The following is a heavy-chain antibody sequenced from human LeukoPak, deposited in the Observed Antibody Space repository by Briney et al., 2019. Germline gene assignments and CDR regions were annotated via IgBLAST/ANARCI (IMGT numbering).Heavy chain of an antibody. V-gene: IGHV1-2*02. CDR1: GYTFTGYY. CDR3: ARGLGIAVARDLFDY. Sequence: ASVEVSCKASGYTFTGYYMHWVRQAPGQGLEWMGWINPNSGGTNYAQKFQGRVTMTRDTSISTAYMELSRLRSDDTAVYYCARGLGIAVARDLFDYWGQGTLVTVSS. CDR2: INPNSGGT. D-gene: IGHD6-19*01. J-gene: IGHJ4*02.